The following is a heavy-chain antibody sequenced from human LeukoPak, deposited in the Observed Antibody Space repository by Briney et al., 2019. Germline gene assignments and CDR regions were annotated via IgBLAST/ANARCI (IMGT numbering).Heavy chain of an antibody. CDR1: GLTFSGYQ. V-gene: IGHV3-48*03. CDR3: ASPFHYPPVDV. D-gene: IGHD3-10*01. J-gene: IGHJ6*02. CDR2: ISSSGSTI. Sequence: GGSLRLSCAASGLTFSGYQMNWVRQDPGKGLEWVSYISSSGSTIYYADSVKGRFTISRDNAKNSLYLQMNSLRVEDTAVYYCASPFHYPPVDVWGQGTTVAVSS.